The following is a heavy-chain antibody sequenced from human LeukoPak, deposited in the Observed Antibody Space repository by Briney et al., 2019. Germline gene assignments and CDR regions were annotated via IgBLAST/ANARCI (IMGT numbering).Heavy chain of an antibody. CDR1: GYTFTSYG. V-gene: IGHV1-18*01. Sequence: ASVKVSCKASGYTFTSYGISWVRQAPGQGLEWMGWISAYNGNTNYAQMLQGRVTMTTDTSTSTAYMELRSLRSDDTAVYYCARDFMVITPLVYYYYMDVWGKGTTATVSS. CDR3: ARDFMVITPLVYYYYMDV. D-gene: IGHD3-22*01. CDR2: ISAYNGNT. J-gene: IGHJ6*03.